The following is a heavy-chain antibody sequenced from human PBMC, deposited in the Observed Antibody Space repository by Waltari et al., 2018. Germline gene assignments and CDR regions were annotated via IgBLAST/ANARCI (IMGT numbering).Heavy chain of an antibody. CDR1: GFSFTTYG. V-gene: IGHV3-30*03. CDR3: ARDKDDDSGYFFLDY. J-gene: IGHJ4*02. CDR2: ILYDGSNE. D-gene: IGHD3-22*01. Sequence: GFSFTTYGIHWVRQAPDKGLEWVAYILYDGSNEYYADSVEGRFTISRDNLKNTVSLQMNSLRVEDTAVYFCARDKDDDSGYFFLDYWGQGIQVTVSS.